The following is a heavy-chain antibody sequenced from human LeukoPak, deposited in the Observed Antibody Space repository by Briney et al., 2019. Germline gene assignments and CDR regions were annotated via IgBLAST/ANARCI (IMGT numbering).Heavy chain of an antibody. CDR2: ISGSGGAT. Sequence: GGSLRLSCAVTGLTFSNYAMSWVRQAPGKGPEWVSDISGSGGATHYADSVKGRFSISRDNSKNTLYLQMNSLRAEDTAVYYCAKDSYYDFWSATSHQVPVDVWGKGTTVTVSS. CDR1: GLTFSNYA. J-gene: IGHJ6*04. D-gene: IGHD3-3*01. V-gene: IGHV3-23*01. CDR3: AKDSYYDFWSATSHQVPVDV.